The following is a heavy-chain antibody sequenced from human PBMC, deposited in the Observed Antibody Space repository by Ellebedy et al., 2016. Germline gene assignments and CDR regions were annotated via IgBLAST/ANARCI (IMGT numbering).Heavy chain of an antibody. Sequence: ASVKVSXXASGYTFSNYGLTWVRQAPGQGLEWMGWISAYNGHTNYAQKFQGRVTITADESTSTAYMELSSLRSEDTAVYYCARQVAATSIFWFDPWGQGTLVTVSS. D-gene: IGHD2-15*01. CDR1: GYTFSNYG. V-gene: IGHV1-18*01. J-gene: IGHJ5*02. CDR2: ISAYNGHT. CDR3: ARQVAATSIFWFDP.